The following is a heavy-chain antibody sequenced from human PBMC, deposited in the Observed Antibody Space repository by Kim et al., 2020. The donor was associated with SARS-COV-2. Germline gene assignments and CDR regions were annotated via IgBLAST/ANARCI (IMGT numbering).Heavy chain of an antibody. CDR2: ISGSGGST. D-gene: IGHD1-26*01. Sequence: GGSLRLSCAASGFTFSSYAMSWVRQAPGKGLEWVSAISGSGGSTYYADSVKGRFTISRDNSKNTLYLQMNSLRAEDTAVYYCARPPPVGGSPQPDYWGQGTLVTVSS. V-gene: IGHV3-23*01. CDR1: GFTFSSYA. CDR3: ARPPPVGGSPQPDY. J-gene: IGHJ4*02.